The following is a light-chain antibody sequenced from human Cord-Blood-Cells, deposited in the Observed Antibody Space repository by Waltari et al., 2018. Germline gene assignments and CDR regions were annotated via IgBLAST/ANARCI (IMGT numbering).Light chain of an antibody. J-gene: IGKJ4*01. Sequence: DIVMTQSPDSLAVSLGERATINCKSSQSVLYSSNNKNYLAWYQQKPGQPPKLLIYWASTREAGVPDRFSGSGSGTDFTLTHSSLQAEDGAVYYCQQYYSTPLTFGGGTKVEIK. V-gene: IGKV4-1*01. CDR2: WAS. CDR1: QSVLYSSNNKNY. CDR3: QQYYSTPLT.